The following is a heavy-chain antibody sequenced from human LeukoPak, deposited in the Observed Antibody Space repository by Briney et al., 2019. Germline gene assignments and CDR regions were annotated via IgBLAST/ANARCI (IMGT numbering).Heavy chain of an antibody. J-gene: IGHJ6*03. Sequence: ASVKVSCKASGYTFTTYYMHWVRQAPGKGLEWMGKINPTGGSTTYAQKFQGRVTMTRDMSTNTVYMELSSLRSEDTAVYYCARAVASSSWYGNPYYMDVRGKGTTVTVSS. CDR3: ARAVASSSWYGNPYYMDV. D-gene: IGHD6-13*01. V-gene: IGHV1-46*01. CDR2: INPTGGST. CDR1: GYTFTTYY.